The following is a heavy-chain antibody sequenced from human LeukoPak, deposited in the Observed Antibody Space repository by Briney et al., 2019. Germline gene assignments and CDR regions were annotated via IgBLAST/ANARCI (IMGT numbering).Heavy chain of an antibody. CDR3: ARASYSSGWYGAFDI. Sequence: GGSLRLSCAASGFTFSTYAMHWVRQAPGKGLEWVAVISYDGSNTYSADSVKGRFTNSRDNSKNTLFLQMNSLRAEDTAVYYCARASYSSGWYGAFDIWGQGTMVTVSS. D-gene: IGHD6-19*01. V-gene: IGHV3-30-3*01. CDR2: ISYDGSNT. CDR1: GFTFSTYA. J-gene: IGHJ3*02.